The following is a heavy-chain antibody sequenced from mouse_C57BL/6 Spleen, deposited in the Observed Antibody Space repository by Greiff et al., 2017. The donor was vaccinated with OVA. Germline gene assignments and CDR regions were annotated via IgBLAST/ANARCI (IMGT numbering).Heavy chain of an antibody. J-gene: IGHJ4*01. D-gene: IGHD2-3*01. Sequence: VQLQQPGAELVKPGASVKMSCKASGYTFTSYWITWVKQRPGQGLEWIGDIYPGSGSANYNEKFKSKDTLTVDTSSSTDYMQLSSLTSEDAAVYYCARRWDYAMDYWGQGTSVTVSS. CDR3: ARRWDYAMDY. CDR2: IYPGSGSA. V-gene: IGHV1-55*01. CDR1: GYTFTSYW.